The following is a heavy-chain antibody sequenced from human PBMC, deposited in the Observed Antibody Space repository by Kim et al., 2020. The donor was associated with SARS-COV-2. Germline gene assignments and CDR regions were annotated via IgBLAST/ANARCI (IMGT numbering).Heavy chain of an antibody. Sequence: ASVKVSCKASGYTFTGYYMHWVRQAPGQGLEWMGWINPNSGGTNYAQKFQGRVTMTRDTSISTAYMELSRLRSDDTAVYYCARALDGYSDAFDIWGQGTMVTVSS. CDR1: GYTFTGYY. CDR2: INPNSGGT. CDR3: ARALDGYSDAFDI. J-gene: IGHJ3*02. D-gene: IGHD5-18*01. V-gene: IGHV1-2*02.